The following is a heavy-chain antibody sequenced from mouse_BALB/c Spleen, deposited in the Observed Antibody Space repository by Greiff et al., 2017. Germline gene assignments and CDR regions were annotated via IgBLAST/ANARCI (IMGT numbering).Heavy chain of an antibody. J-gene: IGHJ2*01. CDR2: IRLKSNNYAS. V-gene: IGHV6-6*02. D-gene: IGHD1-2*01. CDR1: GFTFSNYW. CDR3: TRTDYYGHHFDY. Sequence: EVKLEESGGGLVQPGGSMKLSCVASGFTFSNYWMNWVRQSPEKGLEWVAEIRLKSNNYASHYSESVKGRFTISRDDSKSSVYLQMNNLRAEDTGIYYCTRTDYYGHHFDYWGQGTTLTVSS.